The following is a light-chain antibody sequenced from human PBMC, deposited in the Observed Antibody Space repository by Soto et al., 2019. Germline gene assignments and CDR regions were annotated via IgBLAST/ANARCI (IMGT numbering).Light chain of an antibody. V-gene: IGKV1-5*01. CDR1: QSLGIW. CDR3: QQYSNLIT. J-gene: IGKJ5*01. Sequence: DIQMTQSPSTPSASVGDRVTITCRASQSLGIWLAWHQQKPGKAPKLLIYDASTLKSGVPSRFSGSGPGTKFTLTISSLQPEDFATYYCQQYSNLITFGQGTRLEIK. CDR2: DAS.